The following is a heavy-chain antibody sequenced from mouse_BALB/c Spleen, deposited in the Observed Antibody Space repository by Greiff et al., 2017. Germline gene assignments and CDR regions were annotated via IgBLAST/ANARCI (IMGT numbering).Heavy chain of an antibody. J-gene: IGHJ2*01. D-gene: IGHD1-1*01. Sequence: EVQGVESGGGLVQPGGSLKLSCAASGFTFSSYGMSWVRQTPDKRLELVATINSNGGSTYYPDSVKGRFTISRDNAKNTLYLQMSSLKSEDTAMYYCARGPPITTVVAPFDYWGQGTTLTVSS. CDR2: INSNGGST. CDR1: GFTFSSYG. CDR3: ARGPPITTVVAPFDY. V-gene: IGHV5-6-3*01.